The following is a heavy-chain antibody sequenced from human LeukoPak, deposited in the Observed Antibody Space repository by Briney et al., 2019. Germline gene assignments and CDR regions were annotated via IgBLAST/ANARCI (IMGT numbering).Heavy chain of an antibody. CDR1: GGPISSYY. CDR3: ARGYSIPYPAFDI. V-gene: IGHV4-59*01. D-gene: IGHD2-21*01. J-gene: IGHJ3*02. CDR2: IYNSGST. Sequence: SETLSLTCTVSGGPISSYYWSWIRQPPGKGPEWIGYIYNSGSTKYNPSYNPSLKSRVTISVDTSKNQISLKLSSVTAADTAVYYCARGYSIPYPAFDIWGQGTMVTISS.